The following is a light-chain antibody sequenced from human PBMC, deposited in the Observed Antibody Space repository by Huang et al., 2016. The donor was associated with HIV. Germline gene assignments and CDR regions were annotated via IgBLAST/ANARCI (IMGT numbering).Light chain of an antibody. V-gene: IGKV3-11*01. Sequence: DIVLTQSPATLSFSPGERATLSCRAGQSVGSYLAGYQQTPGQPPRLLVSDASHRATGIPARFSGSGSGTDFTLTISSLEPEDFAVYYCHQHSSWPGTFGQGTRVEIK. CDR2: DAS. J-gene: IGKJ1*01. CDR1: QSVGSY. CDR3: HQHSSWPGT.